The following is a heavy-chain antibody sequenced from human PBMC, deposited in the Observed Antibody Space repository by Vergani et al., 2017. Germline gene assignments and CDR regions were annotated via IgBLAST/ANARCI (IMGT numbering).Heavy chain of an antibody. CDR1: GASIRSSNYY. Sequence: QLQLQESGPGLVKPSATLSLTCSVSGASIRSSNYYWGWIRQPPGKGLEWIASIYYSGSTYYNPSLKSRVTISVDTSKNQFSLKLSSVTAADTAVYFWARHSTVEWLVKLGRSDPWSQGILVTVSS. CDR2: IYYSGST. J-gene: IGHJ5*02. CDR3: ARHSTVEWLVKLGRSDP. V-gene: IGHV4-39*01. D-gene: IGHD6-19*01.